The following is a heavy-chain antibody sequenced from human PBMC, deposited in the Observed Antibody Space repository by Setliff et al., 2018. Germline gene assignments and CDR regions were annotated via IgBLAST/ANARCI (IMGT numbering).Heavy chain of an antibody. CDR2: INTDNGNT. CDR3: ARGSRPLWGA. D-gene: IGHD5-18*01. J-gene: IGHJ5*02. V-gene: IGHV1-3*04. CDR1: GYTFTKNA. Sequence: GASVKVSCKASGYTFTKNAIHWLRQAPGQRPEWMGWINTDNGNTRYSQNFQDRVTITRDTSATTAFVELSSLRSDDTAVYFCARGSRPLWGAWGQGTQVTVSS.